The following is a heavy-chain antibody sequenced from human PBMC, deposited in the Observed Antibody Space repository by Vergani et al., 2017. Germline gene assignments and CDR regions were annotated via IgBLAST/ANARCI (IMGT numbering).Heavy chain of an antibody. D-gene: IGHD3-16*02. J-gene: IGHJ4*02. CDR1: GFTFSSYA. V-gene: IGHV3-23*01. CDR2: ISGSGGST. CDR3: AKGDELGPFGGVIVPGFFDY. Sequence: EVQLLESGGGLVQPGGSLRLSCAASGFTFSSYAMSWVRQAPGKGLEWVSAISGSGGSTYYADSVKGRFTISRDNSKNTLYLQMNSLRAEDTAVYYCAKGDELGPFGGVIVPGFFDYWGQGTLVTVSS.